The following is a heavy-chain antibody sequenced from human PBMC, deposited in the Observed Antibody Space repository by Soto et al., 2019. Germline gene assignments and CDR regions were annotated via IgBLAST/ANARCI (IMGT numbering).Heavy chain of an antibody. D-gene: IGHD1-26*01. CDR1: GFTFSSYS. CDR3: ARDGLGATRLPYYYYGMDV. J-gene: IGHJ6*02. V-gene: IGHV3-21*01. CDR2: ISSSSSYI. Sequence: GESLKISCAASGFTFSSYSMNWVRQAPGKGLEWVSSISSSSSYIYYADSVKGRFTISRDNAKNSPYLQMNSLRAEDTAVYYCARDGLGATRLPYYYYGMDVWGQGTTVTVSS.